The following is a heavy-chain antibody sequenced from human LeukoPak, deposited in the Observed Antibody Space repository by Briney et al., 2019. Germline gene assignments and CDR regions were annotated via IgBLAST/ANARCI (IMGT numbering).Heavy chain of an antibody. Sequence: GGSLRISCAASGFTFSSYGKPWVRQAPGKGLEWVAVIWYDGSNKYYADSVKGRFTISRDNSKNTLYLQMNSLRAEDTAVYYCARDESVGQQLPIDYWGQGTLVTVSS. CDR3: ARDESVGQQLPIDY. CDR2: IWYDGSNK. J-gene: IGHJ4*02. D-gene: IGHD6-13*01. V-gene: IGHV3-33*01. CDR1: GFTFSSYG.